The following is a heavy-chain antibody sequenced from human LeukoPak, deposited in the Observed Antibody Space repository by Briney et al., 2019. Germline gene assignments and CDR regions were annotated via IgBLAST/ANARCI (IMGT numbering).Heavy chain of an antibody. J-gene: IGHJ4*02. Sequence: SETLSLTCTVSGGSISSHYWSWIRQPPGKGLEWIGYIYYSGSTNYNPSLKSRVTISVDTSKNQFSLKLTSVTAADTAVYYCARVFDSWGQGTLVTVSS. CDR2: IYYSGST. V-gene: IGHV4-59*11. CDR1: GGSISSHY. CDR3: ARVFDS.